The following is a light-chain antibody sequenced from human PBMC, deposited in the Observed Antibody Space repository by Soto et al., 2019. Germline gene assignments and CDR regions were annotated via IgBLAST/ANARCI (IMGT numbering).Light chain of an antibody. CDR1: QSVSRY. V-gene: IGKV3-11*01. CDR3: QQRINWPIT. Sequence: EIVLTQSPATLSLSPGDRATLSCRASQSVSRYLAWFQQKPGQTPRLLIYGASNRATGIPDRFSGSGSGTDFTLTISTLEPEDFVVYYCQQRINWPITFGQGTRLEIK. J-gene: IGKJ5*01. CDR2: GAS.